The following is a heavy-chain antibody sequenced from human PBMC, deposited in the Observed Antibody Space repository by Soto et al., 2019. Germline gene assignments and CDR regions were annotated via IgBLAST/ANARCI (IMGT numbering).Heavy chain of an antibody. V-gene: IGHV1-8*01. D-gene: IGHD3-16*01. CDR2: MNPNSGNT. CDR1: GYTFTSYD. Sequence: ASVKVSCKASGYTFTSYDINWVRQAPGQGLEWMGWMNPNSGNTGYAQKFQGRVTMTRNTSISTAYMELSSLRSEDTAVYYCAGLCLWAYGVSCDNFDYWGQGTSVTVSS. CDR3: AGLCLWAYGVSCDNFDY. J-gene: IGHJ4*02.